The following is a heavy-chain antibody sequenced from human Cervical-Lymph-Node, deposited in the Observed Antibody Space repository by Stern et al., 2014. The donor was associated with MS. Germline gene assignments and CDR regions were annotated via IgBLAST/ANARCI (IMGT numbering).Heavy chain of an antibody. J-gene: IGHJ4*02. CDR3: ARQTTAWASDV. CDR2: TDPGDSEP. D-gene: IGHD1-14*01. Sequence: VQLGHSGAELIWPGESLKIFCKGSGYKFSIYWIAWVRQMPGKGLEWMGITDPGDSEPRYSPPSQGQVTMSADKSTGTAYLQWSSLNASDTAMYFCARQTTAWASDVWGQGTLVTVSS. V-gene: IGHV5-51*01. CDR1: GYKFSIYW.